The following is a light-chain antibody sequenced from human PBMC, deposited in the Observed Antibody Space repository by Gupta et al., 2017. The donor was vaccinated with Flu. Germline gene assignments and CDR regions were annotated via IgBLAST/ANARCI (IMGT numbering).Light chain of an antibody. V-gene: IGKV4-1*01. CDR1: QNVLYISNNKNY. J-gene: IGKJ1*01. CDR3: QQYYTTPWT. CDR2: WAS. Sequence: NCKSSQNVLYISNNKNYLAWYQQKPGQPPKLLISWASTRESGVPDRFSGSGSGTDFTLTISSLQAEDVAVYYCQQYYTTPWTFGQGTSVEI.